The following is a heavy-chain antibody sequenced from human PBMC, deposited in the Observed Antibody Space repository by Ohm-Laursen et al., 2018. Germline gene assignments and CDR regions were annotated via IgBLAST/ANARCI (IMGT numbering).Heavy chain of an antibody. J-gene: IGHJ6*02. Sequence: SLRLSCSASGFTFSSYGMHWVRQAPGKGLEWVSYITSSGSTIYYADSVKGRFTISRDNAKNSLYLQMNSLRAEDTAVYYCARDRLRWTHYYYYGMDVWGQGTTVTVSS. CDR3: ARDRLRWTHYYYYGMDV. CDR1: GFTFSSYG. V-gene: IGHV3-48*03. D-gene: IGHD4-23*01. CDR2: ITSSGSTI.